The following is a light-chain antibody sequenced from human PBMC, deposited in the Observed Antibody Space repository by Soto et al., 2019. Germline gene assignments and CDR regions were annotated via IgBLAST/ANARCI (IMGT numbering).Light chain of an antibody. J-gene: IGKJ1*01. Sequence: EIVLTQSPDTLSLSPGERVTLSCRASQSVSDNYLAWYQQKPGQAPRLLIYGTSSRATGIPDRFSCSGSGTDFTLTISRLEPEDFAGYYCQEYGRSRTFGQGTKVDIK. CDR2: GTS. CDR1: QSVSDNY. V-gene: IGKV3-20*01. CDR3: QEYGRSRT.